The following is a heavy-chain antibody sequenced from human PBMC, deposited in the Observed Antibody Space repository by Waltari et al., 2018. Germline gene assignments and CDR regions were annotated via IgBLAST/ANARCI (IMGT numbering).Heavy chain of an antibody. D-gene: IGHD4-17*01. CDR1: GFTFSSYS. V-gene: IGHV3-48*01. Sequence: EVQLVESGGGLVQPGGSLRLSCAASGFTFSSYSMNWVRQAPGKGLEWVSYISSSSTIYYADSVKGRFTISRDNAKNSLYLQMNSLRAEDTAVYYCARDNAYYGDHYFDYWGQGTLVTVSS. CDR2: ISSSSTI. CDR3: ARDNAYYGDHYFDY. J-gene: IGHJ4*02.